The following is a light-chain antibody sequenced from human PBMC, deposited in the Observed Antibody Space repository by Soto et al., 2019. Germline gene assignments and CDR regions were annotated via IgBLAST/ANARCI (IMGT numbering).Light chain of an antibody. V-gene: IGKV1-33*01. J-gene: IGKJ5*01. CDR2: DAS. CDR3: QQCENLPT. CDR1: QSIGTF. Sequence: DCEMTKSPSSPSAFVSDRVTITCRASQSIGTFLSWYQQKSGRAPKLLIYDASNLEAGVPSRFRGSGSGTDFTFTISRLQPEDIATYYCQQCENLPTFCQGTRLEIK.